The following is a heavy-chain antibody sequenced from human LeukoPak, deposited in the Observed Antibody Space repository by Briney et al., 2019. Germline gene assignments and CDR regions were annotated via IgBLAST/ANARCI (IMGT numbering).Heavy chain of an antibody. CDR2: MYSGGDT. D-gene: IGHD6-13*01. CDR1: GFAVSDNY. V-gene: IGHV3-53*01. CDR3: ARDAPQVPAAGVLAS. Sequence: GGSLRLSCAASGFAVSDNYMSWVRQAPGKGLEWVSVMYSGGDTYYADSVKGRFTFSRDISKNTLYLQMNGLRTEDTAMYYCARDAPQVPAAGVLASWGQGTLVSVSS. J-gene: IGHJ5*02.